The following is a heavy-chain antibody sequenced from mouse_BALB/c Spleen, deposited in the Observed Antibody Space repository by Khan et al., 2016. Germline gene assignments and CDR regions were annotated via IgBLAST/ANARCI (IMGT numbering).Heavy chain of an antibody. Sequence: EVELVESGGGLVKPGGSLKLSCAASGFTFSSYAMSWVRQTPEKRLEWVATISRGGSYTDYPDRVKGRSTISRDKAKHTLYLQISLLWSGDSAMYYCASQNYWAQDTPLTVSS. CDR1: GFTFSSYA. CDR2: ISRGGSYT. V-gene: IGHV5-9-3*01. CDR3: ASQNY. J-gene: IGHJ2*01.